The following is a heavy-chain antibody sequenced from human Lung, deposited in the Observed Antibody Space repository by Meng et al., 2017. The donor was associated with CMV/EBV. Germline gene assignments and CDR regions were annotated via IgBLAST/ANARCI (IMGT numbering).Heavy chain of an antibody. D-gene: IGHD6-13*01. Sequence: QLQRSGPGLVKPPEPPSLTRTGSGDAITSYYWSWIRQPAGKGLEWIGRISASGNTRYNPSLKSRVTMSVDTSKNQFSLKLSSVTAADTAVYYCARDFGSSWYPNWFDPWGQGTLVTVSS. V-gene: IGHV4-4*07. CDR2: ISASGNT. CDR1: GDAITSYY. J-gene: IGHJ5*02. CDR3: ARDFGSSWYPNWFDP.